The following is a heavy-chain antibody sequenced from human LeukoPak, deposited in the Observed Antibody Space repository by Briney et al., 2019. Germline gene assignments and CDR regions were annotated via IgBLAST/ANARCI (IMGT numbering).Heavy chain of an antibody. D-gene: IGHD6-6*01. CDR2: IWYDVSNK. V-gene: IGHV3-33*01. CDR3: AREAGPYSSSSLFDY. Sequence: GGSLRLSCAASGFTFSSYGMHWVRQAPGKGLEWVAVIWYDVSNKYYADSVKGRFTISRDNSKNTLYLQMNSLRAEDTAVYYCAREAGPYSSSSLFDYRGQGTLVTVSS. CDR1: GFTFSSYG. J-gene: IGHJ4*02.